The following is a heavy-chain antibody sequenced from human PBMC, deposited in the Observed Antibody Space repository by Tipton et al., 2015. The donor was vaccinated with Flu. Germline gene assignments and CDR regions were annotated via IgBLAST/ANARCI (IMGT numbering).Heavy chain of an antibody. V-gene: IGHV4-38-2*02. Sequence: LRLSCTVSGYSISSDYYWGWIRQPPGKGLEWIGNIYHTGNTYYNSSLKSRVSISVDRSKNQFSLKVSSVTAADTAVYYCARLGDYVWGSYRSDYWGQGTLVTVSS. J-gene: IGHJ4*02. CDR2: IYHTGNT. D-gene: IGHD3-16*02. CDR1: GYSISSDYY. CDR3: ARLGDYVWGSYRSDY.